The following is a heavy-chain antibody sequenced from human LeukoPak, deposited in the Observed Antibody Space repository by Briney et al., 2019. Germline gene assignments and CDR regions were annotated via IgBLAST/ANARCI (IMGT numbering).Heavy chain of an antibody. V-gene: IGHV1-2*02. CDR2: INSNRGGT. J-gene: IGHJ4*02. CDR1: GYTFTAYY. D-gene: IGHD1-26*01. CDR3: ARGPLVPSEPGILDGY. Sequence: ASVKVSCKASGYTFTAYYMHWVRQAPGQGLEWVGWINSNRGGTNYAQKFQGRVTMTRDTSIGTAYMELSRLRSDDTAFYYCARGPLVPSEPGILDGYWGQGTLVTVSS.